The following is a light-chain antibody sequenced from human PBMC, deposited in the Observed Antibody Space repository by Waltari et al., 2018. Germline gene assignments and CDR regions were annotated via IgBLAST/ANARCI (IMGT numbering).Light chain of an antibody. CDR1: QTVLYSSNNRSS. V-gene: IGKV4-1*01. Sequence: DIVMTQSPDSLAVSLGERATINCNSSQTVLYSSNNRSSLAWFQQKPGQPPKLLIYWASTRESGVPDRFSGSGSGTDFTLTISSLQAEDVAVYYCQQFYSSPLTFGGGTKVEIK. J-gene: IGKJ4*01. CDR3: QQFYSSPLT. CDR2: WAS.